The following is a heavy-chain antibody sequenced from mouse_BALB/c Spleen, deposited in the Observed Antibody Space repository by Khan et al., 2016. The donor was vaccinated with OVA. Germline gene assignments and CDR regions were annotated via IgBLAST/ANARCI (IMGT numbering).Heavy chain of an antibody. Sequence: EVQLQESGPGLVKPSQSLSLTCTVTGYSITSDYAWNWIRQFPGNKLEWMGYISYSGSTSYNPSLKSRIPITRDTSKNQFFLQLNSLTTEDTATYYCARSIMANWGQGPTLTVSS. V-gene: IGHV3-2*02. CDR1: GYSITSDYA. CDR2: ISYSGST. J-gene: IGHJ2*01. CDR3: ARSIMAN.